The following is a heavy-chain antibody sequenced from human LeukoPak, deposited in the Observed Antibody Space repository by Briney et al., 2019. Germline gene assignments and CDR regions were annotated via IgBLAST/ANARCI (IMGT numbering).Heavy chain of an antibody. Sequence: PGGSLRLSCAASGFTFSSYGMHWVRQAPGKGLEWVAVISYDGSNKYYADSVKGRFTISRDDSKNTLYLQMNSLRAEDTAVYYCAKTARLRAAGTWREIDYWGQGTLVTVFS. V-gene: IGHV3-30*18. J-gene: IGHJ4*02. D-gene: IGHD6-13*01. CDR1: GFTFSSYG. CDR2: ISYDGSNK. CDR3: AKTARLRAAGTWREIDY.